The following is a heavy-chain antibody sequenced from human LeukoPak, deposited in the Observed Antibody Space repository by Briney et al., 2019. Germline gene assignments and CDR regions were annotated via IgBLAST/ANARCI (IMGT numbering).Heavy chain of an antibody. Sequence: GGSLRLSCAASGFTFGSYAMTWVRQAPGKGLKWVSTITTGGPNTYYADSVKGRFTVSRDDSKNTLYLQMNSLRAEDTAVYYCAKDGGLWVSAHWGDSWGRGTLVTVSS. D-gene: IGHD7-27*01. V-gene: IGHV3-23*01. CDR1: GFTFGSYA. J-gene: IGHJ4*02. CDR3: AKDGGLWVSAHWGDS. CDR2: ITTGGPNT.